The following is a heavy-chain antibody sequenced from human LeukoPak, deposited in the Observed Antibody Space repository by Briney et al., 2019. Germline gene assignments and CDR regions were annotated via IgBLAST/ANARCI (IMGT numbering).Heavy chain of an antibody. CDR1: GYTFTGFY. CDR3: ARGSYDSSDFEYFHH. D-gene: IGHD3-22*01. V-gene: IGHV1-2*02. CDR2: INPNSGGT. J-gene: IGHJ1*01. Sequence: ASVKVSCKASGYTFTGFYIHWVRQAPGQGLEWMGWINPNSGGTIYAQKFQGRVTMTRDTSISTAYMELSRLRSDDTAVYYCARGSYDSSDFEYFHHWGQGTLVTVSS.